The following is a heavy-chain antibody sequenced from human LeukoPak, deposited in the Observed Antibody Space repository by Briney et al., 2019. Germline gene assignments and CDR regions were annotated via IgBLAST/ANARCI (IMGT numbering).Heavy chain of an antibody. J-gene: IGHJ4*02. CDR1: GGSIGSYY. CDR3: ATTISPSNYYFDY. V-gene: IGHV4-4*07. D-gene: IGHD3-9*01. Sequence: SETLSLTCTVSGGSIGSYYWSWIRQPAGKGLEWIGRLYASGTTYYTPSLKSRVTMSVDTSKNQFSLKLRSVTAADTAVYYCATTISPSNYYFDYWGQGTLVTVSS. CDR2: LYASGTT.